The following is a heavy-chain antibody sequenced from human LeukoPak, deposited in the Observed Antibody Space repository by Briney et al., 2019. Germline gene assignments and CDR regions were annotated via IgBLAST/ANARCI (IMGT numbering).Heavy chain of an antibody. Sequence: PGGSLRLSCAASGFTLSSYCMNWVRQAPGKGLEWVSYISNSSNTIYYADSVKGRFTISRDNAKNSLYLQMNSLRAEDTAVYYCARDKASSGWYYFDSWGQGTLVTVSS. V-gene: IGHV3-48*01. J-gene: IGHJ4*02. CDR2: ISNSSNTI. CDR1: GFTLSSYC. D-gene: IGHD6-19*01. CDR3: ARDKASSGWYYFDS.